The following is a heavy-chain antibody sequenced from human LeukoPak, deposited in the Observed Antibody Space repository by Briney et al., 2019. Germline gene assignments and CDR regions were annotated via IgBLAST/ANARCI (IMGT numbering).Heavy chain of an antibody. CDR2: IYYSGST. CDR1: GSSISSGDYY. CDR3: ARLTTVTTNFDY. D-gene: IGHD4-11*01. J-gene: IGHJ4*02. Sequence: SQTLSLTCTVSGSSISSGDYYWSWIRQPPGKGLEWIGYIYYSGSTYYNPSLKSRVTISVDTSKNQFSLKLSSVTAADTAVYYCARLTTVTTNFDYWGQGTLVTVSS. V-gene: IGHV4-30-4*01.